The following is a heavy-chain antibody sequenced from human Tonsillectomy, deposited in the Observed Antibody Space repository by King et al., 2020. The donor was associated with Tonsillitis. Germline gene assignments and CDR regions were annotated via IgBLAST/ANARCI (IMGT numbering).Heavy chain of an antibody. CDR1: GFTFDDYA. J-gene: IGHJ4*02. D-gene: IGHD4-17*01. CDR3: AKSPDYGDYGFDY. CDR2: ISWNSGSI. Sequence: VQLVESGGGLVQPGRSLRLSCAASGFTFDDYAMHWVRQAPGKGLEWVSGISWNSGSIGYADSVKGRFTISRDNAKNSLYLQMNSLRAEDTALYYCAKSPDYGDYGFDYWGQGTLVTVSS. V-gene: IGHV3-9*01.